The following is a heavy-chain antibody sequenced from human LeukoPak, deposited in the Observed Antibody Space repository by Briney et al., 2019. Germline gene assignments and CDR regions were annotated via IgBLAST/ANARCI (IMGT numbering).Heavy chain of an antibody. Sequence: SETLSLTCTVSGGSISSSSYYWGWIRQPPGKGLEWIGSIYYSGSTYYADSVKGRFTISRDNSKNTLYLQMNSLRAEDTAVYYCARGTATGDYYYYGMDVWGQGTTVTVSS. CDR2: IYYSGST. V-gene: IGHV4-39*07. D-gene: IGHD7-27*01. J-gene: IGHJ6*02. CDR1: GGSISSSSYY. CDR3: ARGTATGDYYYYGMDV.